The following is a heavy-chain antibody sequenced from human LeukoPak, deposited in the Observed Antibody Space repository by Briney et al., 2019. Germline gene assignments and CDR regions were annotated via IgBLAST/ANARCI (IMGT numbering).Heavy chain of an antibody. V-gene: IGHV3-30*18. CDR3: AKGYSYPFKY. J-gene: IGHJ4*02. CDR2: ISYDGSNE. CDR1: GFTFSSYG. Sequence: PGGSLRLSCAAPGFTFSSYGMHWVRQAPGKGLEWVAVISYDGSNEYYADSVKGRFTISRDNSKNTLYLQMNSLRAEDTAVYFCAKGYSYPFKYWGQGTLVTVSS. D-gene: IGHD5-18*01.